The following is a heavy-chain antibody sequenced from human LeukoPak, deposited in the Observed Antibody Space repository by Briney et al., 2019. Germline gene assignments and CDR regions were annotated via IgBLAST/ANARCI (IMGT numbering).Heavy chain of an antibody. J-gene: IGHJ5*02. Sequence: GGSLKLSCVASGFTFSNYWMHWVRQPPGKGLVWVSRIYVDGRTTNYADSVKGRLTISRDNAKNTVYLEMNSLSVEDTATYYCIRDFRSADLWGQGTLVTVTS. CDR3: IRDFRSADL. V-gene: IGHV3-74*01. CDR2: IYVDGRTT. CDR1: GFTFSNYW.